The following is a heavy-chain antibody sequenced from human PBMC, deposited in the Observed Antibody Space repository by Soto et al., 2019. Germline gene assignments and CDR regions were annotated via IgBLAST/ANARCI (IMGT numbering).Heavy chain of an antibody. V-gene: IGHV4-34*01. CDR2: VNHAGGT. CDR1: GGSFNDFY. J-gene: IGHJ4*02. Sequence: QMHIQQWGAGLLKPSETLSLTCAVSGGSFNDFYWNWVRQPPGEGLEWIGEVNHAGGTDYILSLKSRVAISEDRSKNQLSLRLKSVTVADTATYYCARRGRYGGRSYTGWGQGTLVTVSS. CDR3: ARRGRYGGRSYTG. D-gene: IGHD2-15*01.